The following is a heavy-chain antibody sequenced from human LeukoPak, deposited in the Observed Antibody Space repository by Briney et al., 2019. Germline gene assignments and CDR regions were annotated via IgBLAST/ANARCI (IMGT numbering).Heavy chain of an antibody. CDR3: AREESGYGDVGY. D-gene: IGHD4-17*01. CDR1: GYTFTSYG. J-gene: IGHJ4*02. CDR2: ISAYNGNT. Sequence: ASVKVSCKASGYTFTSYGISWVRQAPGQGLEWMGWISAYNGNTNYAQKLQGRVTMTTDKSTSTAYMELSSLRSEDTAVYYCAREESGYGDVGYWGQGTLVTVSS. V-gene: IGHV1-18*01.